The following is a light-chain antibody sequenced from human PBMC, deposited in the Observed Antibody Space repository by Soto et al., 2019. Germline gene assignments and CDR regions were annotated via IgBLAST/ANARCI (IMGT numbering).Light chain of an antibody. J-gene: IGKJ2*01. CDR1: HRIRSNY. CDR2: GTY. Sequence: EIVLTQSPGTLSLSPGERATLSCRASHRIRSNYLAWYQQRPGQAPRLLIYGTYSRANDSPDRFSGSGSGTDFTLTISTLEPEDFAVYYCQQDDNTPTGAFGQGTKLEIK. V-gene: IGKV3-20*01. CDR3: QQDDNTPTGA.